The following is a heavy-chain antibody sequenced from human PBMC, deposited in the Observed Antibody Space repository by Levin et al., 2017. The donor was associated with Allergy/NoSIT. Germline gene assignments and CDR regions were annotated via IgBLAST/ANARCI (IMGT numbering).Heavy chain of an antibody. CDR2: ISYTGTT. D-gene: IGHD1-1*01. CDR3: ARLPLDYSVDY. J-gene: IGHJ4*02. Sequence: SQTLSLTCTVSGDSITTGTYWWGWIRQPPGKVMEWIGSISYTGTTSYNPSLKNRVSISVDTSRTQFSLKLTSVTAADTAVYYCARLPLDYSVDYWGQGTLVTVSS. CDR1: GDSITTGTYW. V-gene: IGHV4-39*01.